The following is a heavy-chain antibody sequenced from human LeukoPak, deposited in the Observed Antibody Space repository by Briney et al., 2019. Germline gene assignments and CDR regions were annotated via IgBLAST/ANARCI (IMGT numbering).Heavy chain of an antibody. CDR3: AKDTATPATPYYYYYYMDV. D-gene: IGHD5-18*01. V-gene: IGHV3-30*02. CDR2: IRYDGSNK. CDR1: GFIFSNYG. Sequence: GGSLRLSCAASGFIFSNYGMHWVRQAPGKGLEWVAFIRYDGSNKYYADSVKGRFTISRDNSKNTLYLQMNSLRAEDTAVYYCAKDTATPATPYYYYYYMDVWGKGTTVTISS. J-gene: IGHJ6*03.